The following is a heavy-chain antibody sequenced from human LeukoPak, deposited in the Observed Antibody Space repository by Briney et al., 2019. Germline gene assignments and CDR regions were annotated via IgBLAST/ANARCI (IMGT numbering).Heavy chain of an antibody. CDR2: INPENGGT. CDR3: ARGLFGTTWFDF. Sequence: SVKVSCKASGFRVSDYLVHWIRQAPGQGPQYMGWINPENGGTHYSQHFQVRVTMTRDTSVSTVYMELTSLSSDDTAVYFCARGLFGTTWFDFWGQGTLVTVSS. V-gene: IGHV1-2*02. CDR1: GFRVSDYL. D-gene: IGHD1-1*01. J-gene: IGHJ4*02.